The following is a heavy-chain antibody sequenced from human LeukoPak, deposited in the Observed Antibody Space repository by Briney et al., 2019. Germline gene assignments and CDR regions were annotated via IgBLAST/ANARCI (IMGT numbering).Heavy chain of an antibody. Sequence: SETLSLTCTVSGGSISSSNYYWDWVRQPPGQGLEWIASIHYSGSTYYKPSLRSRVTISVDTSKNQFSLKMSSVTAADTAVYYCAKTTGRGTVDPGTSGYITFWGQGTLVTVSS. CDR2: IHYSGST. CDR3: AKTTGRGTVDPGTSGYITF. J-gene: IGHJ4*02. CDR1: GGSISSSNYY. V-gene: IGHV4-39*01. D-gene: IGHD1-26*01.